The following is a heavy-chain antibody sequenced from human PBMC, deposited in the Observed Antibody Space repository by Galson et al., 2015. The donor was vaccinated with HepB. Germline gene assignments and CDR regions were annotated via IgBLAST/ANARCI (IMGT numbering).Heavy chain of an antibody. Sequence: SLRLSCATSGFTFSRYGMHWVRQAPGKGLEWVAVISYDGNNRNHADSVKGRVTISRDNSNNTLFLQMNSLRTEDTAIYYCAKERDVIAADPSLDSWGQGAPVTVSS. CDR1: GFTFSRYG. D-gene: IGHD2-15*01. CDR3: AKERDVIAADPSLDS. V-gene: IGHV3-30*18. CDR2: ISYDGNNR. J-gene: IGHJ4*02.